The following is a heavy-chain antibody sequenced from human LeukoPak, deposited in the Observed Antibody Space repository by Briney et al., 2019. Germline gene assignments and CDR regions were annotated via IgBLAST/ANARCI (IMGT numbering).Heavy chain of an antibody. Sequence: GASVTVSCKASGYTFTGYYMHWVRQAPGQGLEWMGWINPNSGGTNYAQKFQGRVTMTRDMSISTAYMELTRLRSDDTAVYYCARRFGSSIEAFDIWGQGTMVTVSS. CDR3: ARRFGSSIEAFDI. CDR1: GYTFTGYY. V-gene: IGHV1-2*02. J-gene: IGHJ3*02. D-gene: IGHD6-6*01. CDR2: INPNSGGT.